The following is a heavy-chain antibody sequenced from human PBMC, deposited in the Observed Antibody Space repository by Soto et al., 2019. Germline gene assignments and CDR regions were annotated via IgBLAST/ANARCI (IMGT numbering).Heavy chain of an antibody. Sequence: SETLSLTCTVSDGSISSYYWSWIRQPPGKGLEWIGYIYYSGSTDHNPSLKSRVTISVDTSKNQFSLKLSSVTAADTAVYFCTRHWYGSGTHYPFDSWGQGTLVTVSS. V-gene: IGHV4-59*08. CDR1: DGSISSYY. CDR2: IYYSGST. CDR3: TRHWYGSGTHYPFDS. J-gene: IGHJ4*02. D-gene: IGHD3-10*01.